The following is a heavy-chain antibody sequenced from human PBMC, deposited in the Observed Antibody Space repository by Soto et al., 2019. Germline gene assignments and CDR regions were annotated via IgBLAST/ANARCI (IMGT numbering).Heavy chain of an antibody. CDR2: INSDGSDT. Sequence: EVQLVESGGGLVQPGGSLRLSCAASGFTFNSYWMHWVRQAPGKGLVWVSRINSDGSDTTYADSVKGRFTISRDNSKNTLYLQMNSLRAEDTAVYYCAKDYFVLPPFYGMDVWGQGTTVTVSS. V-gene: IGHV3-74*01. D-gene: IGHD6-6*01. CDR1: GFTFNSYW. CDR3: AKDYFVLPPFYGMDV. J-gene: IGHJ6*02.